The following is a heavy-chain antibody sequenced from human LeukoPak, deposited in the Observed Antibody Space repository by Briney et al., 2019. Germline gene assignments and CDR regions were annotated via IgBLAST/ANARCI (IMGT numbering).Heavy chain of an antibody. CDR3: ARERGRGRDSPWSDY. CDR1: GFIVSGDF. V-gene: IGHV3-53*01. CDR2: IYSDGST. Sequence: PGGSLRLSCAASGFIVSGDFMSWVRQAPGKGLEWVSVIYSDGSTYYAVSVKVRFTISRDNFKNTLDLQMTGLRAEDTAVYYCARERGRGRDSPWSDYWGQGTLVTVSS. J-gene: IGHJ4*02. D-gene: IGHD1-26*01.